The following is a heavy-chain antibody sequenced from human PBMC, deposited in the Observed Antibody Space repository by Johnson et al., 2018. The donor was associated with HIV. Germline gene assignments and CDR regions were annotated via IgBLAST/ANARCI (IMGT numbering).Heavy chain of an antibody. CDR2: ISSSGSTV. J-gene: IGHJ3*02. CDR3: ARDPKRSGSYYKDAFDI. D-gene: IGHD3-10*01. CDR1: GFTFSTYP. V-gene: IGHV3-48*01. Sequence: VQLVESGGGVVQPGRSLRLSCAASGFTFSTYPMHWVRQAPGKGPEWVSYISSSGSTVSYADSVKGLFPISRDNSKNTLYLQMNSLRAEDTAVYYCARDPKRSGSYYKDAFDIWGQGTMVTVSS.